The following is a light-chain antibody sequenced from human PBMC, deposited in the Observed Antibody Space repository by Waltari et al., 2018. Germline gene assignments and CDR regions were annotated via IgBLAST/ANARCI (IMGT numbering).Light chain of an antibody. CDR3: GSRDSSGARRYV. V-gene: IGLV3-19*01. Sequence: SSEVTQDPAVSVALGQTVRITCQGDSLRSNFATWYQQKSGQDPVVVIYNKNSRPSGIPARFSGSSSGNTPSLTITGAQAEDEADYDFGSRDSSGARRYVLGTGTKVTVL. CDR1: SLRSNF. J-gene: IGLJ1*01. CDR2: NKN.